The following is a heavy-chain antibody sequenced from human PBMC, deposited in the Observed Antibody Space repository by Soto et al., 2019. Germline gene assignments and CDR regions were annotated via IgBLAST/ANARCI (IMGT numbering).Heavy chain of an antibody. J-gene: IGHJ6*02. Sequence: WEALQISCKGFGNSFNTYLISWVRQMPGKSLEWMGRIYPCDSYTNYSPSFQSHRTNSADKSISTAYQKWSSLNASDTAMYYCASHAYSSSSGYGMDVWGQGTTVTVSS. V-gene: IGHV5-10-1*01. CDR3: ASHAYSSSSGYGMDV. D-gene: IGHD6-6*01. CDR1: GNSFNTYL. CDR2: IYPCDSYT.